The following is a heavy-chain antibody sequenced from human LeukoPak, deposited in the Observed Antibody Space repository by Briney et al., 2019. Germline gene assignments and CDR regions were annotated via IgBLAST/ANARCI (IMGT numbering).Heavy chain of an antibody. CDR2: INPNSGGT. CDR3: ARERTLTSCYDY. J-gene: IGHJ4*02. CDR1: GYTFTGYH. V-gene: IGHV1-2*02. D-gene: IGHD2-15*01. Sequence: ASVKVSCKASGYTFTGYHMHWVRQAPGQGLEWMGWINPNSGGTNYAQKFQGRVTMTRDTSISTAYMELSRLRSDDTAVYYCARERTLTSCYDYWGQGTLVTVPS.